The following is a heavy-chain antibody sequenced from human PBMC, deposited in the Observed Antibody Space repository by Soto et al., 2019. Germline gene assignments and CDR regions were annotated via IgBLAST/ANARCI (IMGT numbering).Heavy chain of an antibody. V-gene: IGHV4-59*08. J-gene: IGHJ4*02. Sequence: SETLSLTCTVSGASISSYYWSWIRQPPGKGLEWIGHISYSGNPDYNPSLSSRVTISVDTSKNQFSLQLTSVTAAETEVYDRERHYSADRFDYCRQATLVTVSS. CDR1: GASISSYY. CDR2: ISYSGNP. D-gene: IGHD2-21*01. CDR3: ERHYSADRFDY.